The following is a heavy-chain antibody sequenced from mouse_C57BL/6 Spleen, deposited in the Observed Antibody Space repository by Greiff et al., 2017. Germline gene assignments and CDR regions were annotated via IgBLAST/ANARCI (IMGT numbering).Heavy chain of an antibody. CDR3: ARSYSNYGYAMDY. J-gene: IGHJ4*01. D-gene: IGHD2-5*01. V-gene: IGHV5-17*01. CDR1: GFTFSDYG. CDR2: ISSGSSTI. Sequence: EVQRVESGGGLVKPGGSLKLSCAASGFTFSDYGMHWVRQAPEKGLEWVAYISSGSSTIYYADTVKGRFTISRDNATNTLFLQMTSLRSEDTAMYYCARSYSNYGYAMDYWGQGTSVTVSS.